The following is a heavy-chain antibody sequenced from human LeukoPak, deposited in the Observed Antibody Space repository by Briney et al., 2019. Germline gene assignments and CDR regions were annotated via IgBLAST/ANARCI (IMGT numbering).Heavy chain of an antibody. Sequence: QTGGSLRLSCAGSGFTFSSYAMSWVRQAPGKGLEWVATISRSGDWTYHADSVKGRFTISRDNSKNTLYLQMNSLRAEDTAVYYCAKARSVLRFLEWPFYFDYWGQGTLVTVSS. CDR2: ISRSGDWT. CDR3: AKARSVLRFLEWPFYFDY. CDR1: GFTFSSYA. V-gene: IGHV3-23*01. D-gene: IGHD3-3*01. J-gene: IGHJ4*02.